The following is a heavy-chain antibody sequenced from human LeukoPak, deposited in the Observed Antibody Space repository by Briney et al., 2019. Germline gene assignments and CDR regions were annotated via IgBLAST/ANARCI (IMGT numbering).Heavy chain of an antibody. CDR3: ARDQPTYYFDY. Sequence: SETLSLTCTVSGVSISSSNSYWGWIRQPPGKGLEWIGSIYYTGNTYYNASLKSQVSISIDTSKNQFSLKLTSVTAADTAVYYCARDQPTYYFDYWGQGTLVTVSS. CDR2: IYYTGNT. CDR1: GVSISSSNSY. J-gene: IGHJ4*02. V-gene: IGHV4-39*02.